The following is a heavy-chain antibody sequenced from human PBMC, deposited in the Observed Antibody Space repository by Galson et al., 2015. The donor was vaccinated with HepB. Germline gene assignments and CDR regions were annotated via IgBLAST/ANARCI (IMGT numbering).Heavy chain of an antibody. CDR1: GDSVSTNIVA. V-gene: IGHV6-1*01. Sequence: CAISGDSVSTNIVAWNWIRQSPSRGLEWLGRTYYRSKWYNDYAVPVQSRITINPDTSRNQFSLQLNSVTPEGTGVYYCTRVRHLARSMDVWGQGTTVTVSS. D-gene: IGHD5-12*01. CDR2: TYYRSKWYN. J-gene: IGHJ6*02. CDR3: TRVRHLARSMDV.